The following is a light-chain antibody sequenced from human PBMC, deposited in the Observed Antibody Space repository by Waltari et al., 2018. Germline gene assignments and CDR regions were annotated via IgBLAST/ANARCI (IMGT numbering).Light chain of an antibody. J-gene: IGKJ4*01. V-gene: IGKV1-39*01. CDR1: QSISTY. CDR3: QQSYTSPQT. Sequence: DIQMTHSPSSLSASVGDRVTITCRASQSISTYLNWYQQKPGKAPNLLIYSASNLQSGVPSRFSGSGSGTDFTLTISSLEPEDFATYFCQQSYTSPQTFGGGTKVEIK. CDR2: SAS.